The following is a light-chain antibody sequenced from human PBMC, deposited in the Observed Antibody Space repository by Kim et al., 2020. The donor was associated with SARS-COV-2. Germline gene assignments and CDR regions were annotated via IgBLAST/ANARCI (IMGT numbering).Light chain of an antibody. CDR1: QSVLYSSNNKNY. CDR2: WAS. CDR3: QQSYTSPYT. Sequence: DIVMTQSPDSLAVSLGERATINCKSSQSVLYSSNNKNYLAWYQQKPRQPPKLLIYWASTRESGVPDRFSGSGSGTDFTLTISSLQAEDVAVYYCQQSYTSPYTFGQGTKLEI. J-gene: IGKJ2*01. V-gene: IGKV4-1*01.